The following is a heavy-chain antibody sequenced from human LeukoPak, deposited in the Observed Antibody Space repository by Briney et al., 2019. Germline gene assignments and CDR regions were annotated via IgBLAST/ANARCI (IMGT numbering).Heavy chain of an antibody. V-gene: IGHV3-11*01. CDR3: AKHPGPVLLWFGEPQFDP. J-gene: IGHJ5*02. CDR1: GFTFSDYY. D-gene: IGHD3-10*01. CDR2: ISSSGSTI. Sequence: GGSLRLSCAASGFTFSDYYMSWIRQAPGKGLEWVSYISSSGSTIYYADSVKGRFTISRDNSKNTLYLQMNSLRAEDTAVCYCAKHPGPVLLWFGEPQFDPWGQGTLVTVSS.